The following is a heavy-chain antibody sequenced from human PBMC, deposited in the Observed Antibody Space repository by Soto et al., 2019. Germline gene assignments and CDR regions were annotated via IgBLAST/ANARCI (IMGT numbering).Heavy chain of an antibody. CDR2: IDSDGSGT. Sequence: EVQLVESGGGLVQPGGSLRLSCAASGFIFRNYWMHWVRQVPGKGLVWVSRIDSDGSGTSYADSVRGRFTISRDNAENTLHLQINSLRAEDTAVYYCATVFEKWGQGALVTVSS. D-gene: IGHD2-8*01. V-gene: IGHV3-74*01. J-gene: IGHJ4*02. CDR1: GFIFRNYW. CDR3: ATVFEK.